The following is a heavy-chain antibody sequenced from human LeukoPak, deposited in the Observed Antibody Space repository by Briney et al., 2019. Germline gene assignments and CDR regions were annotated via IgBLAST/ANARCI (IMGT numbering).Heavy chain of an antibody. J-gene: IGHJ3*02. Sequence: RASETLSLTCTVSGYSISSGYYWGWIRQPPGKGLEWIGSIYHSGSTYYNPSLKSRVTISVDTSKNQFSLKLSSVTAADTAVYYCARVHLGATLPLDAFDIWGQGTMVTVSS. CDR3: ARVHLGATLPLDAFDI. V-gene: IGHV4-38-2*02. CDR1: GYSISSGYY. CDR2: IYHSGST. D-gene: IGHD1-26*01.